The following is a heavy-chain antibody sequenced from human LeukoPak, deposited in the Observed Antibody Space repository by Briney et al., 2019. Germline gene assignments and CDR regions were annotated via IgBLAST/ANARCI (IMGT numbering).Heavy chain of an antibody. J-gene: IGHJ4*02. CDR1: GFTFRNYA. Sequence: GGSLRLSCAASGFTFRNYAMTWVRQAPGKGLEWVSGISGSGGSTYYADSVKGRFTISRDNSKNTLYLQMNSLRAEDTAVYYCAKINYDMGDYWGQGTLVTVSS. CDR2: ISGSGGST. CDR3: AKINYDMGDY. D-gene: IGHD3-22*01. V-gene: IGHV3-23*01.